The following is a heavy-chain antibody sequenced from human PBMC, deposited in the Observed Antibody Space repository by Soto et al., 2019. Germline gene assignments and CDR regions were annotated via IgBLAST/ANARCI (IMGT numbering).Heavy chain of an antibody. CDR2: IHDSGST. V-gene: IGHV4-59*01. CDR1: GGSISSYY. D-gene: IGHD3-3*01. J-gene: IGHJ3*02. CDR3: ARDSSFGLWSAKGAFDI. Sequence: QVQLQESGPGLVKPSETLSLTCTVSGGSISSYYWNWIRQFPGKGLEWIGYIHDSGSTTYNPSLKSRVTISVDTSKNQFSLKLSSVTAADTAVYYCARDSSFGLWSAKGAFDIWGQGTMVTVSS.